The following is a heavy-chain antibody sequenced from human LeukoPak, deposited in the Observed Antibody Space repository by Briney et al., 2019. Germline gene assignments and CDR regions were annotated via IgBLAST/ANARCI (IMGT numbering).Heavy chain of an antibody. Sequence: GGSLRPSCAASGFTFSNYAMSWVRQAPGKGLEWVSDISGSGGSTYYADSVKGRFTISRDNSKNTLYVQMNSLRAEDTAVYYCAKDRSSSWYYFDYWGQGTLVTVSS. D-gene: IGHD6-13*01. CDR1: GFTFSNYA. V-gene: IGHV3-23*01. J-gene: IGHJ4*02. CDR2: ISGSGGST. CDR3: AKDRSSSWYYFDY.